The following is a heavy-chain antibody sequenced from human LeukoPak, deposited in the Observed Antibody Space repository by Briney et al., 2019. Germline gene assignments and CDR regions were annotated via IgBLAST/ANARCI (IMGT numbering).Heavy chain of an antibody. CDR3: ARHDFGHYDFWSGYYIDY. D-gene: IGHD3-3*01. CDR2: IYYSGST. CDR1: GGSISSSSYS. V-gene: IGHV4-39*01. Sequence: SETLSLTCTVSGGSISSSSYSWGWIRQPPGKGLEWIGSIYYSGSTYYNPSLKSRVIISVDTSKNQFSLKLSSVTAADTAVYYCARHDFGHYDFWSGYYIDYWGQGTLVTASS. J-gene: IGHJ4*02.